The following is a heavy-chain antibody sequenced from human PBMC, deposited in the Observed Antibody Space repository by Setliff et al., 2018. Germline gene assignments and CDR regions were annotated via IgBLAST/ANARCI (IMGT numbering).Heavy chain of an antibody. V-gene: IGHV4-34*01. CDR1: GGSFSGYY. CDR2: INHCGST. CDR3: ASSLRGAIDYYFDY. D-gene: IGHD3-10*01. Sequence: PSETLSLTCAVYGGSFSGYYWSWFRQPPGKGPEWIGEINHCGSTNYNPSLKSRVTISVDTSRNQFSLNLSSVTAADTAVYYCASSLRGAIDYYFDYWGQGTLGTVS. J-gene: IGHJ4*02.